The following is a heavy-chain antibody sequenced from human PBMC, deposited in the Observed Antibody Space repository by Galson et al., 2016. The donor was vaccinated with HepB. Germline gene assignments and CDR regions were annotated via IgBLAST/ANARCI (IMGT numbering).Heavy chain of an antibody. J-gene: IGHJ4*02. V-gene: IGHV5-51*01. CDR2: IDPRDSDT. D-gene: IGHD6-25*01. CDR3: ARSTSGGIKDRYFVS. Sequence: QSGAEVKKPGESLKISCQGFGYDFPSYWLGWVRQMPGKGLEWMGIIDPRDSDTKYNPSFQGQVTMSADQSINTAYLRWSSLKASDTSFDYCARSTSGGIKDRYFVSWGQGSLVTVSS. CDR1: GYDFPSYW.